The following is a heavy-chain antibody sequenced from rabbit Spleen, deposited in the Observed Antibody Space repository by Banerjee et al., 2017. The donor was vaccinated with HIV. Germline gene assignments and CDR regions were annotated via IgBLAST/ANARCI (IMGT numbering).Heavy chain of an antibody. V-gene: IGHV1S45*01. Sequence: QEQLVESGGGLVQPTGSLTLTCKASGIDFSNYNFICWVRQAPGKGLEWIACIDIGSRDFTYYASWAKGRFIISKTSSTTVTLQMTSLTVADTATYFCARDTGTSFSTYGMDLWGPGTLVTVS. CDR1: GIDFSNYNF. CDR3: ARDTGTSFSTYGMDL. D-gene: IGHD8-1*01. J-gene: IGHJ6*01. CDR2: IDIGSRDFT.